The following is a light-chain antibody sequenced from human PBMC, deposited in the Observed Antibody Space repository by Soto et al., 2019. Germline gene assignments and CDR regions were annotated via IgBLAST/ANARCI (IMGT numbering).Light chain of an antibody. Sequence: QSSLTQPASVSGSPGQSITISCTGTSSDVGGYNSVSWYQQHPGKAPILMIYDVSYRPSGVSNRFSGSKSGSTASLTISGLQAEDEADYYCSSYTSTSTLVFGPGTKLTVL. J-gene: IGLJ1*01. V-gene: IGLV2-14*03. CDR3: SSYTSTSTLV. CDR2: DVS. CDR1: SSDVGGYNS.